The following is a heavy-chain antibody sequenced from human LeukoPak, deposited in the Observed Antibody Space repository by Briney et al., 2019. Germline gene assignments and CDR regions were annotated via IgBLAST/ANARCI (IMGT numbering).Heavy chain of an antibody. CDR2: INPHSGGT. Sequence: ASVKVSCKASGGTFSSYAISWVRQAPGQGLEWMGWINPHSGGTNFAQKFQGRVTMTRDTSITTAHMELSRLTSDDTAMYYCAREIPCSSSSCFAYWGQGTRVTVSS. CDR3: AREIPCSSSSCFAY. V-gene: IGHV1-2*02. CDR1: GGTFSSYA. D-gene: IGHD2-2*01. J-gene: IGHJ4*02.